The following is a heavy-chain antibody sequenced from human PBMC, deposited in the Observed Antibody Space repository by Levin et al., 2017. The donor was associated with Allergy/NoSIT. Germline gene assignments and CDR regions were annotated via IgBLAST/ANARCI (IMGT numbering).Heavy chain of an antibody. CDR3: AKDKGYYDSSGYYLNRVPPDY. J-gene: IGHJ4*02. CDR1: GFTFSSYA. CDR2: ISGSGGST. Sequence: GESLKISCAASGFTFSSYAMSWVRQAPGKGLEWVSAISGSGGSTYYADSVKGRFTISRDNSKNTLYLQMNSLRAEDTAVYYCAKDKGYYDSSGYYLNRVPPDYWGQGTLVTVSS. V-gene: IGHV3-23*01. D-gene: IGHD3-22*01.